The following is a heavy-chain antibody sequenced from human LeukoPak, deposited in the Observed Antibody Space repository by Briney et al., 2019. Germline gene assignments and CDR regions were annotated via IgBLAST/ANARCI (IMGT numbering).Heavy chain of an antibody. D-gene: IGHD5-12*01. CDR3: ARDRGYSGYDLWGY. Sequence: GGSLRLSCAASGFTFYDYGMSWVRQAPGKGLEWVSGINWNGGSTGYADSVKGRFTISRDNAKNSLYLQMNSLRAEDTALYYCARDRGYSGYDLWGYWGQGTLVTVSS. CDR2: INWNGGST. J-gene: IGHJ4*02. CDR1: GFTFYDYG. V-gene: IGHV3-20*04.